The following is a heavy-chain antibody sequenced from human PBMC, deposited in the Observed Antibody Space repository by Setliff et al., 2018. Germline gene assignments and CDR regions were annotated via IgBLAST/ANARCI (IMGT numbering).Heavy chain of an antibody. CDR3: AKGSSGSYLGRMFDY. CDR1: GFTFSSYS. Sequence: GGSLRLSCAASGFTFSSYSMNWVRQAPGKGLEWVSSISSSSSYIYYADSVKGRFTISRDNAKNSLYLQRNSLRAEDTALYYCAKGSSGSYLGRMFDYWGQGTLVTVSS. J-gene: IGHJ4*02. CDR2: ISSSSSYI. D-gene: IGHD1-26*01. V-gene: IGHV3-21*04.